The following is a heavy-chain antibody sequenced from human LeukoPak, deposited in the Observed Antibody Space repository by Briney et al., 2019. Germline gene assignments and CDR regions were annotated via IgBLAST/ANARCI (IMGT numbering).Heavy chain of an antibody. CDR2: IQSKTDGGTP. V-gene: IGHV3-15*01. D-gene: IGHD3-10*01. CDR3: TTDRGALTS. J-gene: IGHJ5*02. CDR1: GFTFNDAW. Sequence: GRSLRLSCAASGFTFNDAWMSWVRQAPGKGLEWVGRIQSKTDGGTPDYAAPVKGRFTISRDDSTNTLYLQMNSLKTEDTALYYCTTDRGALTSWGQGTLVTVSS.